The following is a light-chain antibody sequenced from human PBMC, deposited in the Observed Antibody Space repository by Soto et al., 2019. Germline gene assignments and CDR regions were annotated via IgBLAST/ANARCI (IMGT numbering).Light chain of an antibody. CDR2: GAS. CDR3: QQYGSSPPWT. Sequence: VSVPCXXSQSVSSNLAWYQQKPGQAPRLLIYGASSRATGIPDRFSGSGSGTDSTLTISRLEPEDFAVYYCQQYGSSPPWTFGQGTKV. CDR1: QSVSSN. V-gene: IGKV3-20*01. J-gene: IGKJ1*01.